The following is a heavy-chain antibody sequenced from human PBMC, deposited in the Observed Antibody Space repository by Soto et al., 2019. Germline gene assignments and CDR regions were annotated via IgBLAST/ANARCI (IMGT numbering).Heavy chain of an antibody. D-gene: IGHD1-7*01. CDR2: IYRTGST. J-gene: IGHJ4*02. CDR1: GGNFTSNNW. CDR3: ASRDPGTSADY. V-gene: IGHV4-4*02. Sequence: SETQSLPCAVSGGNFTSNNWWTWVRQPPGQGLEWIGEIYRTGSTNYNPSLKSRVTISLDKSENQFSLKVTSLTAADTAVYYCASRDPGTSADYWGQGTLVTVSS.